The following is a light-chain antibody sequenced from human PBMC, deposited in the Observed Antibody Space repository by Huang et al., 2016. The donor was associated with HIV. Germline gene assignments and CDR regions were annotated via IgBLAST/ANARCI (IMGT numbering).Light chain of an antibody. J-gene: IGKJ1*01. Sequence: DIVMTQSPDSLAVSPGERATINCKSSQTVLYSLNKKNYLAWFQQKPGRPPKLPIYWATTRESGVPDRFSGSGAGTDFTLTINNLQAEDVAVYFCLQYYSVPQTFGHGTKVEIK. CDR1: QTVLYSLNKKNY. CDR2: WAT. CDR3: LQYYSVPQT. V-gene: IGKV4-1*01.